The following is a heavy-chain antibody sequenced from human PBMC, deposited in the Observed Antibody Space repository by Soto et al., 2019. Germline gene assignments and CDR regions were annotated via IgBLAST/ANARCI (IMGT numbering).Heavy chain of an antibody. D-gene: IGHD3-10*01. V-gene: IGHV4-59*01. CDR3: AGGSGQRDYYYGMDV. CDR1: GGSISSYY. CDR2: IYYSGST. J-gene: IGHJ6*02. Sequence: PWGTLSLTCPVSGGSISSYYWSWIRPPPGKGLEWIGYIYYSGSTNYNPSLKNRVTISVDTSKNQFSLKLSSVTAADTAVYYCAGGSGQRDYYYGMDVWGQGTTVTVSS.